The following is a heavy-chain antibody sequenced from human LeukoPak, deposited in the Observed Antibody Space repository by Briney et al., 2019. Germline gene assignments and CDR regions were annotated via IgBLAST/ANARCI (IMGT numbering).Heavy chain of an antibody. Sequence: ASVKVSCKASGGTYSSYAISWVRQAPGQELEWMGGILPICGTANYAQKLQAGVTITPDESTSTADMELSSLRSEDTAVYYCARDSGVWGSYRTSAFDIWGQGTMVTVSS. D-gene: IGHD3-16*02. V-gene: IGHV1-69*13. CDR2: ILPICGTA. J-gene: IGHJ3*02. CDR1: GGTYSSYA. CDR3: ARDSGVWGSYRTSAFDI.